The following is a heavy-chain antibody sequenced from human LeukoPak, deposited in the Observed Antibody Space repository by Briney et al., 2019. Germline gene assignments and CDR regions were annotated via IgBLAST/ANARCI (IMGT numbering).Heavy chain of an antibody. CDR3: ARHPFNYYYYMDV. Sequence: SETLCLTCTVSGGSISSNSYYWGWLRQPPGMGLEWIATIYYSGSTYYNPSLKSRVTISVDTSKNQFSLKLSSVTAADTAVYYCARHPFNYYYYMDVWGKGTTVTGSS. CDR1: GGSISSNSYY. V-gene: IGHV4-39*01. J-gene: IGHJ6*03. CDR2: IYYSGST.